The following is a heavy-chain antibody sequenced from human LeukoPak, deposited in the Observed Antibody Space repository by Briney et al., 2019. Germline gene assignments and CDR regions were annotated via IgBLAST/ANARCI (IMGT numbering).Heavy chain of an antibody. J-gene: IGHJ4*02. Sequence: PGGSLRLSCAASGFTFSSYAMSWVRQAPGKGLEWVSAISGSGGSTYYADSVKGRFTISRDNSKSTLYLQMNSLRAEDTAVYYCAKLGIAAAGRGYFDYWGQGTLVTVSS. CDR3: AKLGIAAAGRGYFDY. V-gene: IGHV3-23*01. CDR2: ISGSGGST. D-gene: IGHD6-13*01. CDR1: GFTFSSYA.